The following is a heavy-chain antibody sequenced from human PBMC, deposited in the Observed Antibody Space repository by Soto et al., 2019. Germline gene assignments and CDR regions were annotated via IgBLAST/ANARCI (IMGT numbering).Heavy chain of an antibody. D-gene: IGHD1-26*01. CDR1: GITFNNYC. CDR2: IWYDGSQT. J-gene: IGHJ6*01. V-gene: IGHV3-33*01. Sequence: XGSLIVSCAASGITFNNYCIHLVLQAPGKGLEWVAVIWYDGSQTRYADSVKGRFTISRDNFQNTLYLQMDSLRAEDTAMYYRARDFTVGAIHYGVYYYSLDVWGRGTTVTVSS. CDR3: ARDFTVGAIHYGVYYYSLDV.